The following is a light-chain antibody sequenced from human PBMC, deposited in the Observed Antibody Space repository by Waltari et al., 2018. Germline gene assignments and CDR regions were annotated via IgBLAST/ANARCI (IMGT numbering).Light chain of an antibody. V-gene: IGKV3-15*01. J-gene: IGKJ2*01. CDR3: QQYNVWPYT. CDR2: GAS. Sequence: EIVMTQAPVTLSVSPGERATLSCRPSQNIGNNLAWYQQKFGQAPRLLIHGASTRATAIPARFSGSGSGTEFTLTISSLQSEDFAVYYCQQYNVWPYTFGQGTKLEIK. CDR1: QNIGNN.